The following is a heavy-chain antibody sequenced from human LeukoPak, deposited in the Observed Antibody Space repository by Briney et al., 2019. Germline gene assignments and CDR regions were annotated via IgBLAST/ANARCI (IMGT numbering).Heavy chain of an antibody. D-gene: IGHD3-10*01. CDR1: GGSISSYY. J-gene: IGHJ5*02. CDR3: ARITMVCNNWFDP. V-gene: IGHV4-59*01. CDR2: IYYSGST. Sequence: SETLSLTCTVSGGSISSYYWSWIRQPPGKGLGWIGYIYYSGSTNYNPSLKSRVTISVDTSKNQFSLKLSSVTAADTAVYYCARITMVCNNWFDPWGQGTLVTVS.